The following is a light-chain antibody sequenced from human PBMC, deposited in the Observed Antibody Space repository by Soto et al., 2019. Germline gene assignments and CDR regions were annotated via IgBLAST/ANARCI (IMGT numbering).Light chain of an antibody. J-gene: IGLJ6*01. CDR3: QSADNSGTFV. CDR1: ALPKQY. CDR2: KDT. V-gene: IGLV3-25*02. Sequence: SYELTQPPSVSVSPGQSARISCYGDALPKQYAYWYQQKAGQAPVLLIYKDTERPSGIPERFSGSSSGTTVTLTISGVQAEDEADYYCQSADNSGTFVFGTGTQLTVL.